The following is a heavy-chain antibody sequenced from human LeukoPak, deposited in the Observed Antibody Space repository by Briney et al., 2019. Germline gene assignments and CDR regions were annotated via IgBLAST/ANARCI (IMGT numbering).Heavy chain of an antibody. Sequence: GGSLRLSCAASGFTVSSNYMSWVRQAPGKGLEWVSVIYSGGSTYYADSVKGRFTISRDNSKNTLYLQMNSLRAEDTAVYYCAKAVAVYNFDYWGQGTLVTVSS. J-gene: IGHJ4*02. CDR3: AKAVAVYNFDY. CDR2: IYSGGST. V-gene: IGHV3-66*01. D-gene: IGHD2-2*01. CDR1: GFTVSSNY.